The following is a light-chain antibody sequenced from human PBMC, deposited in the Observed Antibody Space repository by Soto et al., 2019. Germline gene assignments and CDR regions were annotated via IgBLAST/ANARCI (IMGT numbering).Light chain of an antibody. CDR2: DVF. CDR1: QSINNC. J-gene: IGKJ2*01. Sequence: DIQMTQSPSTLSASIGDRVTITCRASQSINNCLAWYQQRPGQAPHLLNYDVFRLGTGVPSRFSGSGSGTEFTLTISSLQAEDFATYFCQHYNGYPYTFGSGTKLEI. CDR3: QHYNGYPYT. V-gene: IGKV1-5*01.